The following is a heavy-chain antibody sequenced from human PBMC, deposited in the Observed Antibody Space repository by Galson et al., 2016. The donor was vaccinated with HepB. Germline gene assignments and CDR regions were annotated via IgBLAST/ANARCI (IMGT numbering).Heavy chain of an antibody. V-gene: IGHV3-30-3*01. CDR3: AREFHNWFDP. Sequence: SLRLSRAASGFTFSSYAMHWVRQTPGKGLEWVAVISYDGSNKYYADSVKGRFTISRDNSKNTLYLQMSSLRAEDTAVYYCAREFHNWFDPWGQGTLVTVSS. J-gene: IGHJ5*02. CDR2: ISYDGSNK. CDR1: GFTFSSYA.